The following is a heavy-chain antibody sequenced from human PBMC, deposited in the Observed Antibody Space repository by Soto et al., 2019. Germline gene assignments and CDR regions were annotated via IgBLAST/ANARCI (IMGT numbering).Heavy chain of an antibody. CDR1: GFTFNIYS. CDR3: ATGTIVGAKGSDY. V-gene: IGHV3-21*01. CDR2: ISSSSGTI. D-gene: IGHD1-26*01. J-gene: IGHJ4*02. Sequence: EVQLVESGGGLVKPGGSLRLSCAASGFTFNIYSMTWVRQAPGKGLEWVSSISSSSGTIYYADSVKGRFTISRDNAKNSLYLQMNSLSAEDTAVYLCATGTIVGAKGSDYWGQGALVTVSS.